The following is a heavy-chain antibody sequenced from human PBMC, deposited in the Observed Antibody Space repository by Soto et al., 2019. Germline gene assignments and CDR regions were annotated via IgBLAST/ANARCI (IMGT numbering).Heavy chain of an antibody. CDR3: AREPRFCRGGSCSITGDAYDI. Sequence: PGGSLRLSCAASGFIFSRDGMHWVRQAPGKGLEWVAVISYHGSDIYYADSVKGRFTISRDNSKNTLHLQMNNLRVEDTAVYYCAREPRFCRGGSCSITGDAYDIWGQETMVTVS. CDR2: ISYHGSDI. D-gene: IGHD2-15*01. CDR1: GFIFSRDG. V-gene: IGHV3-30*03. J-gene: IGHJ3*02.